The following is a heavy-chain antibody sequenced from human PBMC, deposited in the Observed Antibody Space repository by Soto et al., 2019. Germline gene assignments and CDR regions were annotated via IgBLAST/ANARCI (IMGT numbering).Heavy chain of an antibody. CDR1: GDSISSSNSQ. J-gene: IGHJ3*02. CDR3: VRYDRINMKPYSPEGFHI. Sequence: ASETLSLTCTVSGDSISSSNSQWGWTRQPPGKGLEYIGSVYYGGAIFYSGNIYYNPSLKSRVPISVDTSKNQFSLRLSSVTAADTGVYYCVRYDRINMKPYSPEGFHIWGQGTMVTVS. CDR2: VYYGGAIFYSGNI. V-gene: IGHV4-39*01. D-gene: IGHD3-3*02.